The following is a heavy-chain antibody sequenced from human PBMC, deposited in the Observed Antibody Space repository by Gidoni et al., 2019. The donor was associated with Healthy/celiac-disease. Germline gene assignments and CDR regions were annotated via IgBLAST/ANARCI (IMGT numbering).Heavy chain of an antibody. J-gene: IGHJ4*02. D-gene: IGHD6-19*01. CDR1: GFTFSSYA. V-gene: IGHV3-30*04. CDR2: ISYDGSNK. CDR3: ARDLVAVAGGYFDY. Sequence: QVQLVESGGGVVQPGRSLRLSCAASGFTFSSYAMHWVRQAPGKGLEWVAVISYDGSNKYYADSVKGRFTISRDNSKNTLYLQMNSLRAEDTAVYYCARDLVAVAGGYFDYWGQGTLVTVSS.